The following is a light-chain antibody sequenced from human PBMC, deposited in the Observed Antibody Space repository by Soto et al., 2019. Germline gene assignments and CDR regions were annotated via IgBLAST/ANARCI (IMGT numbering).Light chain of an antibody. J-gene: IGKJ1*01. V-gene: IGKV3-15*01. CDR1: HTINNN. CDR3: LHYNNGPR. Sequence: ETVMTQSPVTLSVSPGEGATLSCRASHTINNNLAWYQQKPGQAPRLLIYGASRRATGVPARFSGSGSGTEFTLTISSLQSEDFAVYYCLHYNNGPRFGQGTKVDVK. CDR2: GAS.